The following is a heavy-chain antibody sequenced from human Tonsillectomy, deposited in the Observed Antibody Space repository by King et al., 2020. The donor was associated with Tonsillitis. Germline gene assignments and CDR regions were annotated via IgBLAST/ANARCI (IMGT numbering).Heavy chain of an antibody. J-gene: IGHJ2*01. Sequence: QLVQSGAEVKKPGASVKVSCKASGYTFTSYGIIWVRQAPGQGLEWMGWISAYNGNTNYAQKLQGRVTMTTDTYTSTAYIERGSLRADDTAVYYCARYIAVAVGDWSFDLWGRGTLVTVSS. CDR1: GYTFTSYG. CDR3: ARYIAVAVGDWSFDL. CDR2: ISAYNGNT. D-gene: IGHD6-19*01. V-gene: IGHV1-18*04.